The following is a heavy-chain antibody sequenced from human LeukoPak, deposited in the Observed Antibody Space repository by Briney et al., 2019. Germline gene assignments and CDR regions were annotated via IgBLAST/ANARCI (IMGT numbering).Heavy chain of an antibody. D-gene: IGHD3-10*01. CDR3: AKDQGSGSHAFDI. V-gene: IGHV3-48*01. J-gene: IGHJ3*02. CDR1: GFTFSSYS. Sequence: GGSLRLSCAASGFTFSSYSMNWVRQAPGKGLEWVSYISSSSSTIYYADSVKGRFTMSRDNSKNTLYLQMNSLRAEDTAVYYCAKDQGSGSHAFDIWGQGTMVTVSS. CDR2: ISSSSSTI.